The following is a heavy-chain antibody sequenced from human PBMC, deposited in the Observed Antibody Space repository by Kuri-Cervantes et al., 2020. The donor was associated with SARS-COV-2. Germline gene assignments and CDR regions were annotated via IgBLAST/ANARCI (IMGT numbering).Heavy chain of an antibody. CDR1: GGTFSSYA. J-gene: IGHJ6*02. V-gene: IGHV1-69*06. CDR2: IIPIFGTA. CDR3: ARVLGIAAAGTRFSYYYYGMDV. Sequence: SVKVSCKASGGTFSSYAISWVRQAPGQGLERMGGIIPIFGTANYAQKFQGRVTITADKSTSTAYMELSSLRSEDTAVYYCARVLGIAAAGTRFSYYYYGMDVWGQGTTVTVAS. D-gene: IGHD6-13*01.